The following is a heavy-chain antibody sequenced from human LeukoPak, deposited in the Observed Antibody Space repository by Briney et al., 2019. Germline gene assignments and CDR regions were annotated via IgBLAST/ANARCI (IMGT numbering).Heavy chain of an antibody. J-gene: IGHJ3*02. CDR2: IYYTGGT. Sequence: SETLSLTCTVSGDSISNNFWSWIRQPPGKGLEWVGYIYYTGGTNYNPSLKSRVTISVDTSNNQFSLKLSSVTAADSAVYYCARVVYDSSGYYFYAFDIWGQGTMVTVSS. D-gene: IGHD3-22*01. CDR3: ARVVYDSSGYYFYAFDI. CDR1: GDSISNNF. V-gene: IGHV4-59*01.